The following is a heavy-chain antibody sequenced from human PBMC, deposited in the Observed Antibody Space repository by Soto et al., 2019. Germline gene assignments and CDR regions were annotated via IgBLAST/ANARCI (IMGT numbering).Heavy chain of an antibody. D-gene: IGHD1-26*01. CDR1: GGSIRSNNW. V-gene: IGHV4-4*02. CDR2: IFLSGST. J-gene: IGHJ4*02. CDR3: ARVYSGSYSDS. Sequence: QVQLQESGPGLVKPSGTLSLTCAVSGGSIRSNNWWSWVRQPPGKGLGWIGEIFLSGSTYYKPSLKTRVTISVDKSKNQFSLQLSSVTAADTAVYYCARVYSGSYSDSWGQGTLVTVSS.